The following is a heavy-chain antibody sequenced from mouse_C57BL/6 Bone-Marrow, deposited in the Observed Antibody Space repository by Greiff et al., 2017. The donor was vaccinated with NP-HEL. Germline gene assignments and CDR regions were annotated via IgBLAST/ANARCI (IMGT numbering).Heavy chain of an antibody. CDR2: INPSTGGT. Sequence: VQLKESGPELVKPGASVKISCKASGYSFTGYYMNWVKQSPEKSLEWIGEINPSTGGTTYNQKFKAKATLTVDKSSSTAYMQLKSLTSEDSAVYYCARYGGSSYDDYFDYGGQGTTLTVSS. V-gene: IGHV1-42*01. D-gene: IGHD1-1*01. CDR1: GYSFTGYY. CDR3: ARYGGSSYDDYFDY. J-gene: IGHJ2*01.